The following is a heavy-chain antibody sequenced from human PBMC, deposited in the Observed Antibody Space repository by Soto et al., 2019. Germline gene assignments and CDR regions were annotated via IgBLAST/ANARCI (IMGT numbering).Heavy chain of an antibody. CDR1: GFTFSSYA. V-gene: IGHV3-23*01. CDR3: AKSGIVLMGYATAIDY. J-gene: IGHJ4*02. Sequence: GGSLRLSCAASGFTFSSYAMSWVRQAPGKGLEWVSAISGSGGSTYYADSVKGRFTISRDNSKNTLYLQMNSLRAEDTAVYYGAKSGIVLMGYATAIDYWGQGTLVTVSS. CDR2: ISGSGGST. D-gene: IGHD2-8*01.